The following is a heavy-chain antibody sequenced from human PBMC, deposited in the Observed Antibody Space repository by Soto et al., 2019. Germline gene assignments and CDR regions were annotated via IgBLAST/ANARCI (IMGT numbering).Heavy chain of an antibody. CDR3: AKFEGHPLEYWYLDF. D-gene: IGHD1-1*01. CDR1: GFTLSAYW. Sequence: EVQLEESGGDLVQPGGSLRLSCAASGFTLSAYWMTWVRQAPGKGLEWVSTIHGGGGATHYADSVKGRFTISRDDSKNTLYAQMNNLRAEDTAVYYCAKFEGHPLEYWYLDFWGRGTLVTVSS. CDR2: IHGGGGAT. J-gene: IGHJ2*01. V-gene: IGHV3-23*04.